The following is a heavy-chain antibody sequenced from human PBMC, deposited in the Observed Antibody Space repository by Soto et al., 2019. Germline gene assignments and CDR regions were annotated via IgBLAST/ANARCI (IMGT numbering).Heavy chain of an antibody. V-gene: IGHV5-51*01. CDR2: IYPSDSAT. CDR3: ARGGVSTRTFDN. Sequence: GESIKISCNRSAYNFAVYWIAWVLEMPGKGLELMGIIYPSDSATRYRPSFQGHVTISADKSISSAYLQWSSLRASDTAMYYCARGGVSTRTFDNWGQGTTVTVSS. J-gene: IGHJ4*02. D-gene: IGHD1-1*01. CDR1: AYNFAVYW.